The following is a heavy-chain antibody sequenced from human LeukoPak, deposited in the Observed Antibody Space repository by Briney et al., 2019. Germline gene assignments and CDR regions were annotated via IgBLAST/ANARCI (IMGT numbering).Heavy chain of an antibody. D-gene: IGHD2-15*01. CDR3: AKDPCSGGSCYSADY. J-gene: IGHJ4*02. V-gene: IGHV3-23*01. CDR1: GFTFSSYA. CDR2: ISNSGGST. Sequence: GGSLRLSCAASGFTFSSYAMSWVRQAPGKGLEWVSSISNSGGSTFYGDSVKGRFTISRDNSKNTLYLQMTSLRAEDTAVYYCAKDPCSGGSCYSADYWGQGTLVTVSS.